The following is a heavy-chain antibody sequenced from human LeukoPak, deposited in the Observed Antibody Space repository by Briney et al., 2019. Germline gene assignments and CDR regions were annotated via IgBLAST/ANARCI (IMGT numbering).Heavy chain of an antibody. J-gene: IGHJ4*02. CDR1: GFTFSSYA. CDR3: ARDYYGSWRHNTGYDIDY. V-gene: IGHV1-18*01. CDR2: ISAYNGNT. D-gene: IGHD3-10*01. Sequence: GRSLRLSCAASGFTFSSYAMHWVRQAPGKGLEWMGWISAYNGNTNYAQKLQGRVTMTTDTSTSTAYMELRSLRSDDTAVYYCARDYYGSWRHNTGYDIDYWGQGTLVTVSS.